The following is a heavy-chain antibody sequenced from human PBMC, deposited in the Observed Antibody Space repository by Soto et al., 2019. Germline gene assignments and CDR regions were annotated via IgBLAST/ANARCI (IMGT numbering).Heavy chain of an antibody. D-gene: IGHD6-13*01. V-gene: IGHV3-30-3*01. J-gene: IGHJ4*02. Sequence: QVHLVESGGGVVQPGRSLKLSCAASGFSFSTYTMHWVRQAPGKGLEWVARILYDASHEYYADSVKRRFTIARDNSKNALDLQMSSLRDEETAVYYCARDTVNDSWFPLGYCGQGTLVTVAS. CDR2: ILYDASHE. CDR3: ARDTVNDSWFPLGY. CDR1: GFSFSTYT.